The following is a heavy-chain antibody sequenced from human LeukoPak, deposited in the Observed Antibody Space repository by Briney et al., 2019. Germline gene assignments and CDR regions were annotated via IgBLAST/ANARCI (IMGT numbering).Heavy chain of an antibody. D-gene: IGHD6-13*01. CDR2: INPSGGST. CDR3: APSSTWYSFDY. CDR1: GYTFTSYY. J-gene: IGHJ4*02. Sequence: GASVKVSCKASGYTFTSYYMHWVRQAPGQGPEWIGIINPSGGSTSYAQKFQGRVTMTRDTSTSTAYMELSSLRSEDTAVYYCAPSSTWYSFDYWGQGTLVTVSS. V-gene: IGHV1-46*01.